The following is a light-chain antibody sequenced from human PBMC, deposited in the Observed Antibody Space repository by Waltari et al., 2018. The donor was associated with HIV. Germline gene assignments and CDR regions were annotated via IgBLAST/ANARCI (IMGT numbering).Light chain of an antibody. V-gene: IGLV1-44*01. CDR1: SSNIGSNS. Sequence: QSVLTQPPSASGTPGQRVTISCSGSSSNIGSNSVNWYQQLPGTAPKLLIYGDDPRPSGVPDRCSGSKSGTSASLAISGPQSEDEAVYFCAAWDDSLNGYVFGAGTKVTVL. J-gene: IGLJ1*01. CDR3: AAWDDSLNGYV. CDR2: GDD.